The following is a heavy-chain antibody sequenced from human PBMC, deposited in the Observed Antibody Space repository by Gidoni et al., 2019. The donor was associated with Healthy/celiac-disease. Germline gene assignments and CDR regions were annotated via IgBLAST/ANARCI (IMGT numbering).Heavy chain of an antibody. Sequence: NGRFTISRDNSKNTLYLQMNSLRAEDTAVYYCAREEWVSVTGSNYYYYGMDVWGQGTTVTVSS. D-gene: IGHD3-9*01. V-gene: IGHV3-66*01. CDR3: AREEWVSVTGSNYYYYGMDV. J-gene: IGHJ6*02.